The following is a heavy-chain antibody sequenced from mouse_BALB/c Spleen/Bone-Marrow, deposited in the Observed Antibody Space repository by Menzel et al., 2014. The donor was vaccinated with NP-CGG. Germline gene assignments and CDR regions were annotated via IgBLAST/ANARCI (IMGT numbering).Heavy chain of an antibody. CDR1: GFSLSSYG. Sequence: VQLQESGPGLVAPSQSLSITCTVSGFSLSSYGVHWVRQSPGKGLEWLVVIWSDGSTTYNSALKSRLSISKDNSKSQVFLKMNSLQTDDIAIYYCARYGNYAVDYWGQGTSVTVSS. CDR2: IWSDGST. D-gene: IGHD2-1*01. J-gene: IGHJ4*01. CDR3: ARYGNYAVDY. V-gene: IGHV2-6*02.